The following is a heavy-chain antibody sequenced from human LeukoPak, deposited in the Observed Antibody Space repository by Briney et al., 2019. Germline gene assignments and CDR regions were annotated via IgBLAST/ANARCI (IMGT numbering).Heavy chain of an antibody. Sequence: AGGSLRLSCAASGFTLSSYAMSWVRRGPGKGLEWVSAISVSGNTYHAASVKGRFTISRDNSKNTLYLQMNSLRAEDTAVYYCAQDRAWIEFYFWGQGTLVTVSS. CDR1: GFTLSSYA. V-gene: IGHV3-23*01. CDR3: AQDRAWIEFYF. J-gene: IGHJ4*02. D-gene: IGHD5-12*01. CDR2: ISVSGNT.